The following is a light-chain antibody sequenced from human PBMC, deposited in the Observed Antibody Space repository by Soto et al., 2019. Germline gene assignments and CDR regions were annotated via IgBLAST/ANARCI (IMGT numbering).Light chain of an antibody. CDR2: EAA. J-gene: IGKJ4*01. Sequence: DIQMTQSPSSLSGSVGDRVTITWRAIQGRSSDLAWYQQKPGKVPKLLIYEAATLQSGVPSRFSGSGSGTDFTLTISSLQPEDVATDYCQKYNRVPLTVGGGTKVDI. CDR3: QKYNRVPLT. V-gene: IGKV1-27*01. CDR1: QGRSSD.